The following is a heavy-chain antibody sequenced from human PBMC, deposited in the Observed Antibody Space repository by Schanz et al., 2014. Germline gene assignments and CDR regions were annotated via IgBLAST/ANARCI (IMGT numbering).Heavy chain of an antibody. CDR2: INPSGGST. CDR1: GYTFAGHA. CDR3: ARGGFFDSTSFDS. J-gene: IGHJ4*02. D-gene: IGHD2-2*01. Sequence: QVQLVQSGAEVKKPGASVKVSCQASGYTFAGHAVHWVRQAPGQGLEWMGIINPSGGSTSYAQKFQGRLTVTRDTSTSTVNMELSSLRSEDTAVYYCARGGFFDSTSFDSWGQGTLVTVSS. V-gene: IGHV1-46*03.